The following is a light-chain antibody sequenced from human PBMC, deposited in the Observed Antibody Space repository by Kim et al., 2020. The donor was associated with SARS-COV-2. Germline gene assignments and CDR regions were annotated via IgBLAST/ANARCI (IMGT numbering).Light chain of an antibody. Sequence: LSASVGDRVIITCRASQDIANSLAWYQQKPGKVPQVLIYAASTLQSGVPSRFSGSGSGTEFTLTIGSLQTEDVATYYCQKYNSAPWTFGPGTKVDIK. J-gene: IGKJ1*01. CDR2: AAS. CDR1: QDIANS. V-gene: IGKV1-27*01. CDR3: QKYNSAPWT.